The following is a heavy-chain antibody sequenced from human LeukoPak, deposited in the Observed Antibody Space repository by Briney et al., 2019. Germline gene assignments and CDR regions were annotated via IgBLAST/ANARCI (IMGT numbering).Heavy chain of an antibody. CDR2: IVPILGIA. CDR3: AREAANTKYYYYYMDV. Sequence: GASVKVSCKASGGTFSSYTISWVRQAPGQGLEWMGRIVPILGIANYAQKFQGRVTITADKSTSTAYMELSSLRSEDTAVYYCAREAANTKYYYYYMDVWGKGTTVTVSS. V-gene: IGHV1-69*02. D-gene: IGHD6-13*01. J-gene: IGHJ6*03. CDR1: GGTFSSYT.